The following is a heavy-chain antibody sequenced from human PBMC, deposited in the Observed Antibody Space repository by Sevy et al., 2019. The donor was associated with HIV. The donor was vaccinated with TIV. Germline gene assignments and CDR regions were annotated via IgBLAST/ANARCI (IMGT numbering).Heavy chain of an antibody. J-gene: IGHJ4*02. D-gene: IGHD3-16*02. Sequence: ATVKVSCKASGYTFTGYYMHWVRQAPGQGLEWMGRINPNSGGTNYAQKFQGRVTMTRDTSISTAYMELSRLRSDDTAVYYCARVQYLRLGELSLYYWGQGTLVTVSS. V-gene: IGHV1-2*06. CDR1: GYTFTGYY. CDR2: INPNSGGT. CDR3: ARVQYLRLGELSLYY.